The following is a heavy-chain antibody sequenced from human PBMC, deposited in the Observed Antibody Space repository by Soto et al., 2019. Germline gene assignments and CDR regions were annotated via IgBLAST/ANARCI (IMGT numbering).Heavy chain of an antibody. D-gene: IGHD6-13*01. V-gene: IGHV3-30-3*01. CDR2: ISYDGSNK. CDR1: GFTFSSYA. J-gene: IGHJ4*02. CDR3: ARDPTTAGQRQNYFDY. Sequence: PGGSLRLSCAASGFTFSSYAMHWVRQAPGKGLEWVAVISYDGSNKYYADSVKGRFTISRDNSKNTLYLQMNSLRAEDTAVYYCARDPTTAGQRQNYFDYWGQGTLVTVSS.